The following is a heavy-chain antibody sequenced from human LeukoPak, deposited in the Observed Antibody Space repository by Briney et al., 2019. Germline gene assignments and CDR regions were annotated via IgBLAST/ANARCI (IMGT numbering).Heavy chain of an antibody. CDR3: ARGRQGSNPIGYMDV. J-gene: IGHJ6*03. Sequence: SETLSLTCAVYGGSFSGYYWSWIRQPPGKGLEWIGEINHSGSTNYNPSLKSRVTISVGTSKNQFSLKLSSVTAADTAVYYCARGRQGSNPIGYMDVWGKGTTVSVSS. CDR2: INHSGST. V-gene: IGHV4-34*01. CDR1: GGSFSGYY.